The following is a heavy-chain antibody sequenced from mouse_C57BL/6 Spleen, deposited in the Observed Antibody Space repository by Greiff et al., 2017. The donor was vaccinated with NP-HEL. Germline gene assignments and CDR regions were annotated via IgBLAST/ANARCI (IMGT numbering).Heavy chain of an antibody. Sequence: QFQLQQPGAELVKPGASVKLSCKASGYTFTSYWMHWVKQRPGQGLEWIGMIHPNSGSTNYNEKFKSKATLTVDKSSSTAYMQLSSLTSEDSAVYYCARSPHYYGSSWYFDVWGTGTTVTVSS. CDR3: ARSPHYYGSSWYFDV. CDR2: IHPNSGST. V-gene: IGHV1-64*01. J-gene: IGHJ1*03. CDR1: GYTFTSYW. D-gene: IGHD1-1*01.